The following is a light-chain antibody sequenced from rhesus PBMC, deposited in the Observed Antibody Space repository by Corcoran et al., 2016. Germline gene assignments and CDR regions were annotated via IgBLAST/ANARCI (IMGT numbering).Light chain of an antibody. CDR2: GAF. V-gene: IGKV3-31*02. Sequence: EVVVTQSPATLSLSPGETATISCRTSQSVRTYVAWYQHKPGLAPRLLISGAFTRATCTPDRFSGSGSWTAFTLTLSSLGTEEFAICYWQETVNSWTFGQGAKVEVK. CDR1: QSVRTY. J-gene: IGKJ1*01. CDR3: QETVNSWT.